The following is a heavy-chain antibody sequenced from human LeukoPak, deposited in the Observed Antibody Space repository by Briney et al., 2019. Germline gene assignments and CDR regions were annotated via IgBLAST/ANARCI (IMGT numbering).Heavy chain of an antibody. CDR1: GGTFSSYA. CDR3: ARASIAVAGYYYYYMDV. Sequence: SVKVSCKASGGTFSSYAISWVRQAPGQGLEWMGGIIPIFGTANYAQKFQGRVTITTDESTSTAYMELSSLRSEDTAVYYCARASIAVAGYYYYYMDVWGKGATVTVSS. J-gene: IGHJ6*03. CDR2: IIPIFGTA. D-gene: IGHD6-19*01. V-gene: IGHV1-69*05.